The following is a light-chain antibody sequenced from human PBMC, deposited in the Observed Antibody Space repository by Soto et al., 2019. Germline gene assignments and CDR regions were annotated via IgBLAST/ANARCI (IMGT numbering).Light chain of an antibody. V-gene: IGKV3-20*01. CDR2: GAS. CDR3: QQCGSSPPT. Sequence: EIVLTQSPGTLSLSPGESTTLSCWASESVSGSYLAWYQQKTGQPPRLLIYGASSRATGIPDRFSGRGSGTYFTLTISRLEPEDFAVYYCQQCGSSPPTFGQGTKVEIK. CDR1: ESVSGSY. J-gene: IGKJ1*01.